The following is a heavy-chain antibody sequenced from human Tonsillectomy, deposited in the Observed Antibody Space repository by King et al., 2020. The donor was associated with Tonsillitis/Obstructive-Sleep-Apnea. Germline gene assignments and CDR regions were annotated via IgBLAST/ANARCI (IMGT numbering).Heavy chain of an antibody. J-gene: IGHJ4*02. V-gene: IGHV4-34*01. CDR2: INHSGST. D-gene: IGHD2-2*03. CDR3: ARSELNAGYCNDY. CDR1: GGSFSGYY. Sequence: VQLQQWGAGLLKPSETLSLTCAVYGGSFSGYYWSWIRQPPGKGREWFGEINHSGSTNYNPSLKSRVTISVDTSKNQFSLKLSSVTAADTAVYYCARSELNAGYCNDYWGQGTLVTVSS.